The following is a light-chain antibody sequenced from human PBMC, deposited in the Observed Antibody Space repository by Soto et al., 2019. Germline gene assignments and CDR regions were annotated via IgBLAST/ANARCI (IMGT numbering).Light chain of an antibody. Sequence: QSVLTQPPSVSAAPGQEVTISCSGSSSNIGNNYVSWYQQLPGTAPKPLIYDNNKRPPGIPDRFSGSKSGTSATLGITGLQTGYEADYYCGTWDSSLSAGVFGGGTKLTVL. CDR3: GTWDSSLSAGV. CDR2: DNN. J-gene: IGLJ2*01. V-gene: IGLV1-51*01. CDR1: SSNIGNNY.